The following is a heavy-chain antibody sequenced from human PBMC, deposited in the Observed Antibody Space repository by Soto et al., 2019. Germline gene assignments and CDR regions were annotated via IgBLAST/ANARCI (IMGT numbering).Heavy chain of an antibody. J-gene: IGHJ3*02. D-gene: IGHD3-22*01. CDR3: ARGSLSSITMIVVPTPGAFDI. CDR2: IGTAGDT. CDR1: GFTFSSYD. Sequence: GGSLRLSCAASGFTFSSYDMHWVRQATGKGLEWVSAIGTAGDTYYPGSVKGRFTISRENAKNSLYLQMNSLRAEDTAVYYCARGSLSSITMIVVPTPGAFDIWGQGTMVTVSS. V-gene: IGHV3-13*01.